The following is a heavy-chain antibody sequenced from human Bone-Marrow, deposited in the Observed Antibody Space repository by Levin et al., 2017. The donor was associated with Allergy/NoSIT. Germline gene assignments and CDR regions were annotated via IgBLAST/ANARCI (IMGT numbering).Heavy chain of an antibody. J-gene: IGHJ4*02. CDR1: GGSISSGTGDYS. CDR3: ARLYCSTSSCYLDY. D-gene: IGHD2-2*01. CDR2: IYYSGST. V-gene: IGHV4-30-4*01. Sequence: SETLSLTCSVSGGSISSGTGDYSWSWIRQPPGQGLEWIGYIYYSGSTYYNPSLNSRVTISVDTSKNQFSLKLSSATAADTAVYFCARLYCSTSSCYLDYWGQGTLVTVSS.